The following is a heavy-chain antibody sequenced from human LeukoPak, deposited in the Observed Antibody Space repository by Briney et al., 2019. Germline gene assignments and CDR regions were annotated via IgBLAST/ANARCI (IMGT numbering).Heavy chain of an antibody. J-gene: IGHJ5*02. CDR1: GGSFSGYY. CDR3: ARGVRGGTLNSSIKGFDP. V-gene: IGHV4-34*01. CDR2: INHSGST. Sequence: SETLSLTCAVYGGSFSGYYWSWIRQPPGKGLEWNGEINHSGSTNYNPSLKSRVTISVDTSKNQFSLKLSSVTAADTALYYCARGVRGGTLNSSIKGFDPWGQGTLVTVSS. D-gene: IGHD6-13*01.